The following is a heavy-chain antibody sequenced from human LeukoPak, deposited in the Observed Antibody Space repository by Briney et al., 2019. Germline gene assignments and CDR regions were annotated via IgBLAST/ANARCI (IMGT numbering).Heavy chain of an antibody. J-gene: IGHJ3*02. V-gene: IGHV3-73*01. CDR2: IRSTANGYAT. D-gene: IGHD2-15*01. CDR3: AREAGGYCSGGSCSRREAFDI. CDR1: GFTFSGSA. Sequence: GGSLRLSCAASGFTFSGSALHWVRQASGKGLEWVGRIRSTANGYATAYAASVKGRFTISRDNAKNSLYLQMNSLRAEDTALYYCAREAGGYCSGGSCSRREAFDIWGQGTMVTVSS.